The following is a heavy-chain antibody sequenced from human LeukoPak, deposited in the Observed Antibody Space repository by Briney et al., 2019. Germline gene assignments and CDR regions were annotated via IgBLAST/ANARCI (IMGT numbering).Heavy chain of an antibody. CDR2: ISGSGGST. D-gene: IGHD5-24*01. Sequence: GGSLRLSCAASGYTFSSYAMSWVRQAPGKGLEWVSAISGSGGSTYYADSVKGRFTISRDNSKNTLYLQMNSLRAEDTAVYYCAKDRNPRDGYKSNRDAFDIWGQGTMVTVSS. V-gene: IGHV3-23*01. CDR1: GYTFSSYA. J-gene: IGHJ3*02. CDR3: AKDRNPRDGYKSNRDAFDI.